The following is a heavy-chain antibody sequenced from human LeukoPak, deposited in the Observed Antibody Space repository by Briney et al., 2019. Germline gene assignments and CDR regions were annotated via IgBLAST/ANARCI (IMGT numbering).Heavy chain of an antibody. Sequence: SETLSLTCAVYGGSFSGHYWSWIRQPPGKGLEWIGYIYNNGRTYYNPSLKSRVTISVDTSKNLFSLKVSSVTAADAAVYYCARGRSSSWSSFDYWGQGTLVTVSS. CDR2: IYNNGRT. J-gene: IGHJ4*02. CDR1: GGSFSGHY. D-gene: IGHD6-13*01. V-gene: IGHV4-34*01. CDR3: ARGRSSSWSSFDY.